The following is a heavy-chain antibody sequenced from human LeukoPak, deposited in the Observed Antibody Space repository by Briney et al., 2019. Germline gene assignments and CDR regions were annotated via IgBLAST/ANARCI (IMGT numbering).Heavy chain of an antibody. D-gene: IGHD3-10*01. CDR2: INSDGSST. J-gene: IGHJ4*02. CDR1: GFTFSSYW. CDR3: ARGLTMVRGVPDY. Sequence: GGSLRLSCAASGFTFSSYWMHWVRQAPGKGLVWVSHINSDGSSTSYADSVKGRFTISRDNAKNTLYLQMNSLRAEDTAVYYCARGLTMVRGVPDYWGQGTLVTVSS. V-gene: IGHV3-74*01.